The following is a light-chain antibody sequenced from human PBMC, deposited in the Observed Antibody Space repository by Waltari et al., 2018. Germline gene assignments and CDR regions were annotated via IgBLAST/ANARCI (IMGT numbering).Light chain of an antibody. V-gene: IGKV2-30*02. CDR1: QSLVHSDGNTY. CDR3: MQGTHWPPWT. Sequence: DFVMTQSPLSLPVTLGQPASISCRSSQSLVHSDGNTYLSWFQQRPGQSPRRLIYKVSNRDSGVPDRFSGSGSGTDFTLKISRVEAEDVGVYYCMQGTHWPPWTFGQGTKVEIQ. CDR2: KVS. J-gene: IGKJ1*01.